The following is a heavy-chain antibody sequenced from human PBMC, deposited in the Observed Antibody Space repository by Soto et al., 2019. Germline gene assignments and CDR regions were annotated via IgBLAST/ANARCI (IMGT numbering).Heavy chain of an antibody. V-gene: IGHV2-70*11. Sequence: SGPTLVNPTQTLTLTCTFSGFSLSTSGVCVNWIRQPPGKALEWLARIDWDDDKYYNTFLKTRLTISKDTSKNQVVLTMTNMDPVDTATYYCARGRHYSDSWGQGTLVTVSS. CDR2: IDWDDDK. CDR1: GFSLSTSGVC. CDR3: ARGRHYSDS. D-gene: IGHD1-26*01. J-gene: IGHJ4*02.